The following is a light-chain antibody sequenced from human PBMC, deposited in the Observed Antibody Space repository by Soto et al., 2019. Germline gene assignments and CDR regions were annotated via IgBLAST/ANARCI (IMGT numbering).Light chain of an antibody. CDR1: QSVSDY. V-gene: IGKV3-11*01. Sequence: EVVLTQSPASLSLSPGDRATLSCRADQSVSDYLAWYQQKPGQPLRLLFFDASNRASGVPRRFSAGGSGTDFTLIISGLQPEDFAIYYCQQRVNWPPTFGGGTKVEI. CDR2: DAS. J-gene: IGKJ4*01. CDR3: QQRVNWPPT.